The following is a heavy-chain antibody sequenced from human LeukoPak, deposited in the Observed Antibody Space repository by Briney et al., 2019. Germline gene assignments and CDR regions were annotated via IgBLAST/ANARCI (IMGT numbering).Heavy chain of an antibody. CDR2: IDWDDDK. D-gene: IGHD3-10*01. Sequence: SGPALVKPTQTLTLTCTFSGFSLSTSGMRVSWIRQPPGKALGWLARIDWDDDKFYSTSLKTRLTISKDTSKNQVVLTMTNMDPVDTATYYCARTSRGSGSYYLPFDYWGQGTLVTVSS. V-gene: IGHV2-70*04. CDR3: ARTSRGSGSYYLPFDY. J-gene: IGHJ4*02. CDR1: GFSLSTSGMR.